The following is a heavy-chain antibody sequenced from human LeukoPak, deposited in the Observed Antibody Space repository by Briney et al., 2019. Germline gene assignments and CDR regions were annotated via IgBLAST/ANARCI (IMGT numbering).Heavy chain of an antibody. Sequence: ASVKVSCKASGGTFSSYAISWVRQAPGQGLEWMGGIIPIFDTANYAQQFQGRVTITADESTSTAYMELSSLRSEDTAVYYCARALSDCSSTSCLNDYLLPGDYWGQGTLVTVSS. CDR3: ARALSDCSSTSCLNDYLLPGDY. D-gene: IGHD2-2*01. J-gene: IGHJ4*02. CDR1: GGTFSSYA. CDR2: IIPIFDTA. V-gene: IGHV1-69*01.